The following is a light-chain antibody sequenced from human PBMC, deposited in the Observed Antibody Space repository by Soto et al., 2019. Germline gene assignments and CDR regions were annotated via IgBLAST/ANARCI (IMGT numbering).Light chain of an antibody. CDR1: SGHSGYI. V-gene: IGLV4-60*03. CDR2: VEVSGIY. CDR3: ETWDNDNVV. J-gene: IGLJ2*01. Sequence: QSVLTQSSAASASLGSSVKLTCTLSSGHSGYIIAWHLQQPGQAPRYLMRVEVSGIYNKGSGVPDRFSGSSSGADRHLVISNLQSEDEADYYCETWDNDNVVFGGGTKVPVL.